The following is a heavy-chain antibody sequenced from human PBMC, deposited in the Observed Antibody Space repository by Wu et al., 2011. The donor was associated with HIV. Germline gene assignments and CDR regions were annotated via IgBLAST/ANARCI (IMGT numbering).Heavy chain of an antibody. D-gene: IGHD3-10*01. CDR1: GYTFTGYY. CDR3: ARGLTYYYGSGSQNYYGMDV. Sequence: SVKVSCKASGYTFTGYYMHWVRQAPGQGLEWMGWINPNSGGTNYAQKFQGRVTMTRDTSISTAYMELSRLRSDDTAVYYCARGLTYYYGSGSQNYYGMDVWGQGTTVTVSS. V-gene: IGHV1-2*02. J-gene: IGHJ6*02. CDR2: INPNSGGT.